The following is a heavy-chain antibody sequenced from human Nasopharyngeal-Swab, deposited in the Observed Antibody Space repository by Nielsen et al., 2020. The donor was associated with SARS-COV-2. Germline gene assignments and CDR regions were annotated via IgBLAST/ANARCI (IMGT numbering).Heavy chain of an antibody. CDR3: ARRSFYYGSGTVRGMDV. J-gene: IGHJ6*02. V-gene: IGHV5-10-1*01. CDR2: IDPSDSYS. Sequence: KVSCKGSGYSFSSYWISWVRQMPGKGLEWMGIIDPSDSYSNYSPSFQGHVTISVDKSLSTAFLQWSSLKAPDTAVYYCARRSFYYGSGTVRGMDVWGQGTTVTVSS. D-gene: IGHD3-10*01. CDR1: GYSFSSYW.